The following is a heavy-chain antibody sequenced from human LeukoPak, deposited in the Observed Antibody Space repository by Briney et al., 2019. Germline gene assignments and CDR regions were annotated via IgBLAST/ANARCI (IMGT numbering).Heavy chain of an antibody. J-gene: IGHJ4*02. D-gene: IGHD3-22*01. CDR3: AREWGLYYYDSSGYWGKFDY. Sequence: PSQTLSLTCTASGGSISSGSYYWSWIRQPAGKGLEWIGRIYTSGSTHYNPSLKSRVTISVDTSKKPFSLKLSSVTAADTAVYYCAREWGLYYYDSSGYWGKFDYWGQGTLVTVSS. V-gene: IGHV4-61*02. CDR1: GGSISSGSYY. CDR2: IYTSGST.